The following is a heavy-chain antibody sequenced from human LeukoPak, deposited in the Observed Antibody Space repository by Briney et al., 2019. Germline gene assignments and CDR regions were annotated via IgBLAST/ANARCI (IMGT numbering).Heavy chain of an antibody. Sequence: SETLSLTCTVSGGSISSGGYYWSWIRQHPGKGLEWIGYIYYGGSTYYNPSLKSRVTISVDTSKNQFSLKLSSVTAADTAVYYCARGNDTLTGIDYWGQGTLVTVSS. J-gene: IGHJ4*02. CDR2: IYYGGST. CDR1: GGSISSGGYY. CDR3: ARGNDTLTGIDY. V-gene: IGHV4-31*03. D-gene: IGHD3-9*01.